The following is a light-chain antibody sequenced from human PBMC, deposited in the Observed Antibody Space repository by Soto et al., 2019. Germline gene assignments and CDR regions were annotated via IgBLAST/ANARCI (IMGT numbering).Light chain of an antibody. CDR3: QQYDTFLWT. J-gene: IGKJ1*01. V-gene: IGKV1-5*03. Sequence: DIQMTQSPSTLSASVGDRVTITCRASQSISSWLAWYQQKPGKAPKLLIYKASSLESGVPSRFSGSGSGTEFTLTISSLQPDDFANYYCQQYDTFLWTFGQGTNVEI. CDR1: QSISSW. CDR2: KAS.